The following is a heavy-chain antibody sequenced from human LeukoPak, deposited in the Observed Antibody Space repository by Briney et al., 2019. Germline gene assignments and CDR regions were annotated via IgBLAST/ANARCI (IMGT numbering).Heavy chain of an antibody. CDR1: GYSISNGFY. Sequence: SETLSLTCTVSGYSISNGFYWGWIRQPPGKGLEWIGSIYHSGSTYYNPSLKSRVTISVDTSKNQFSLRLSSVTAADTAVYYCARGIRTDSSGYHQPFFDYWGQGTLVTVSS. CDR3: ARGIRTDSSGYHQPFFDY. CDR2: IYHSGST. J-gene: IGHJ4*02. D-gene: IGHD3-22*01. V-gene: IGHV4-38-2*02.